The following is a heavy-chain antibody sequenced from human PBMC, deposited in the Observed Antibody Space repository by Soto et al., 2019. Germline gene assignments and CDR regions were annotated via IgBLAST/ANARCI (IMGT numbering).Heavy chain of an antibody. Sequence: GGSLRLSCAASGFTFSSYTMNWVRQAPGKGLEWVSLITGSTRTYIYYADSVKGRFTISRDNAKNSVYLQMNSLRAEDTAVYYCARDGSRNILTGYFFDYWGQGTLVSVSS. D-gene: IGHD3-9*01. J-gene: IGHJ4*02. V-gene: IGHV3-21*01. CDR2: ITGSTRTYI. CDR1: GFTFSSYT. CDR3: ARDGSRNILTGYFFDY.